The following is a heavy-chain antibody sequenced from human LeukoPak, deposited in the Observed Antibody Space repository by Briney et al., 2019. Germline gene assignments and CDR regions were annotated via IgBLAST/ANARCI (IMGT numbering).Heavy chain of an antibody. Sequence: PSETLSLTCTVSGGSISSYYWSWIRQPPGKGLEWIGYIYYSGSTTYNPSLKRRVTISVDTSKIQFSLKLSSVTAADTAVYYCARDRGYSYGRGNFDSWGQGTLVTVSS. V-gene: IGHV4-59*01. CDR3: ARDRGYSYGRGNFDS. J-gene: IGHJ4*02. D-gene: IGHD5-18*01. CDR1: GGSISSYY. CDR2: IYYSGST.